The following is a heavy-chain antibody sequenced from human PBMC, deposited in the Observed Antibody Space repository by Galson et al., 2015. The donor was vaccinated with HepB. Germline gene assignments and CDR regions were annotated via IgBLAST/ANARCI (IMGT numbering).Heavy chain of an antibody. J-gene: IGHJ4*02. D-gene: IGHD3-22*01. CDR2: IWYDGSNK. CDR1: GFTFSSYD. Sequence: SLRLSCAASGFTFSSYDMHWVRQAPGKGLEWVAVIWYDGSNKYYADSVKGRFTISRDNPKNTLYLQINSLRAEDTAVYYCARCPHYYDSSGYLDYWGQGTLVTVSS. V-gene: IGHV3-33*01. CDR3: ARCPHYYDSSGYLDY.